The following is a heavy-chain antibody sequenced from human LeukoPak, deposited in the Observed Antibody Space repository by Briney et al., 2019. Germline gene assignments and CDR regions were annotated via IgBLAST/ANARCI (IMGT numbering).Heavy chain of an antibody. J-gene: IGHJ4*02. CDR3: ANDNEGC. V-gene: IGHV3-30*18. D-gene: IGHD6-19*01. Sequence: GGSLRLSCAASGFTFSIYGMHWVRQAPGKGLEWVAVVSSDGSKKYYGDSVKGRFTISRDNSKKTLYLQMNSLRAEDTAIYYCANDNEGCWGQGTLVTVSS. CDR1: GFTFSIYG. CDR2: VSSDGSKK.